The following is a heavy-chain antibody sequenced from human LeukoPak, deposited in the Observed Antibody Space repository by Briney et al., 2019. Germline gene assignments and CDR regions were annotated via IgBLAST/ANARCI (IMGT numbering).Heavy chain of an antibody. V-gene: IGHV3-23*01. D-gene: IGHD3-3*01. CDR3: AKGHDFWSGYSNYFDY. J-gene: IGHJ4*02. CDR2: ISGSGGST. CDR1: GFIFSTYT. Sequence: GGSLRLSCAASGFIFSTYTMSWVRQAPGKGLEWVSAISGSGGSTYYADSVKGRFTISRDNSKNTLYLQMNSLRAEDTAVYYCAKGHDFWSGYSNYFDYWGQGTLVTVSS.